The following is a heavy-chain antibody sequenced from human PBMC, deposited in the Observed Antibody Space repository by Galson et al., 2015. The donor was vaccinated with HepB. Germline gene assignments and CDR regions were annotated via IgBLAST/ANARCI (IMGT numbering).Heavy chain of an antibody. CDR3: ARVDESAAADNYFDY. CDR2: ISSSSSYT. V-gene: IGHV3-11*06. CDR1: GFTFSDYY. J-gene: IGHJ4*02. D-gene: IGHD6-13*01. Sequence: SLRLSCAASGFTFSDYYMSWIRQAPGKGLEWVSYISSSSSYTNYADSVKGRFTISRDNAKNSLYLQMNSLRAEDTAVYYCARVDESAAADNYFDYWGQGTLVTVSS.